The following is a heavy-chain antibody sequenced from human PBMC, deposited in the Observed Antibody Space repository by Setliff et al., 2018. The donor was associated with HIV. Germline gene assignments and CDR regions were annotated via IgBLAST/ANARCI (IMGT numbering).Heavy chain of an antibody. Sequence: KTSETLSLTCTVSGGSIRSYYWSWIRQPPGKGLEWIGYIYTSGRTNYNPSLKSRVTISVDASKNQFSLKLTSVTAADTAVYYCARGPEPVSSSGFVGFDYWGQGTLVTVSS. V-gene: IGHV4-4*08. D-gene: IGHD6-6*01. CDR1: GGSIRSYY. CDR3: ARGPEPVSSSGFVGFDY. J-gene: IGHJ4*02. CDR2: IYTSGRT.